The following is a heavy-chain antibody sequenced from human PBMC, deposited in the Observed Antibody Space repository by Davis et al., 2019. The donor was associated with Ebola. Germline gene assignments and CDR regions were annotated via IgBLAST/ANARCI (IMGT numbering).Heavy chain of an antibody. CDR2: ASHDGSNK. CDR1: GFTFTNYG. CDR3: AKDRGLGH. D-gene: IGHD3-10*01. J-gene: IGHJ4*02. Sequence: GESLKISCGASGFTFTNYGIHWVRQAPGKGLEWVAVASHDGSNKYYADSVKGRFTISRDNSKNTLYLQMNSLRAEDTAVYYCAKDRGLGHWGQGTLVTVSS. V-gene: IGHV3-30*18.